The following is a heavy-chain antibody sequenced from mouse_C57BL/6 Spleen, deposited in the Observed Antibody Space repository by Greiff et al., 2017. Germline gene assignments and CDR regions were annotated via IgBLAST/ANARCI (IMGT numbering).Heavy chain of an antibody. V-gene: IGHV1-26*01. Sequence: EVQLQQSGPELVKPGASVKISCKASGYTFTDYYMNWVKQSHGKSLEWIGDINPNNGGTSYNQKFKGKATLTVDKSSSTAYMELRSLTSEDSAVYYCAQIYYGNYPFAYWGQGTLVTVSA. D-gene: IGHD2-1*01. CDR3: AQIYYGNYPFAY. J-gene: IGHJ3*01. CDR2: INPNNGGT. CDR1: GYTFTDYY.